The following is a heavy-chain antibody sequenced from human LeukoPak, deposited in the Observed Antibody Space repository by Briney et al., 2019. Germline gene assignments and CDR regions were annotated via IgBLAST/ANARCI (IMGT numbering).Heavy chain of an antibody. J-gene: IGHJ4*02. CDR2: IYHSGNT. V-gene: IGHV4-38-2*02. Sequence: PSETLSLTCTVSGYSISSGYYWGWIRQPPGKELEWIGSIYHSGNTYHNPSLKSRVTISVDTSKNQFSLKLSSVAAADTAVYYCARDWGSSWSGNYWGQGTLVTVSS. CDR1: GYSISSGYY. D-gene: IGHD6-13*01. CDR3: ARDWGSSWSGNY.